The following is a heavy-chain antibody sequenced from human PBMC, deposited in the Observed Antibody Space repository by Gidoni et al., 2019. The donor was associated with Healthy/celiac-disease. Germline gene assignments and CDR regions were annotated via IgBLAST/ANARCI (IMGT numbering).Heavy chain of an antibody. D-gene: IGHD3-10*01. CDR3: TLDPFGFGELFYY. CDR1: GFTFSHAW. Sequence: EVHLLESGRGLVKPGGSLRLSCPASGFTFSHAWIGWVRQAPGKGLEWVDRIKSKTDGGTTDYAAPVKGRFTISRDDSKNTLYLQMNSLKTEDTAVYYCTLDPFGFGELFYYWGQGTLVTVSS. V-gene: IGHV3-15*01. CDR2: IKSKTDGGTT. J-gene: IGHJ4*02.